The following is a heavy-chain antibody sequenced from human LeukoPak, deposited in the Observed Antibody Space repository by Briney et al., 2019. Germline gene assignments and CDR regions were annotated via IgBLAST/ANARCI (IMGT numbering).Heavy chain of an antibody. CDR2: INHSGST. D-gene: IGHD3-10*01. Sequence: MTSETLSLTCAVYGGSFSGYYWSWIRQPPGKGLEGIGEINHSGSTNYNPSLKSRVTISVDTSKNQFSLKLSSVTAADTAVYYCARRRKAIMVRGVIPSTHNWFDPWGQGTLVTVSS. CDR1: GGSFSGYY. V-gene: IGHV4-34*01. J-gene: IGHJ5*02. CDR3: ARRRKAIMVRGVIPSTHNWFDP.